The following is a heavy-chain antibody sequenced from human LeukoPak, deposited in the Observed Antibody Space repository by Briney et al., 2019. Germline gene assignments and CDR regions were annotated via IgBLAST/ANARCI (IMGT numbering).Heavy chain of an antibody. J-gene: IGHJ4*02. CDR1: GGSISSYY. Sequence: SETLSLTCTVSGGSISSYYWSWIRQPPGKGLEWIGYIYYSGSTNYNPSLKSRVTISVDTSKNQFSLKLSSATAADTAVYYCARDSHYYDSSGYVRYFDYWGQGTLVTVSS. D-gene: IGHD3-22*01. CDR2: IYYSGST. V-gene: IGHV4-59*01. CDR3: ARDSHYYDSSGYVRYFDY.